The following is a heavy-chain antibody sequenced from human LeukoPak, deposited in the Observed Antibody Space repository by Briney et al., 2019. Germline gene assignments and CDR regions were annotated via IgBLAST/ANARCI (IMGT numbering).Heavy chain of an antibody. Sequence: SETLSLTCTVSGSSISSYYWSWIRQPPGKGLEWIGYIYYSGSTNYNPSLKSRVTISVDTSKNQFSLKLSSVTAADTAVYYCAIAAGPWGQGTLVTVSS. D-gene: IGHD6-25*01. CDR1: GSSISSYY. CDR2: IYYSGST. J-gene: IGHJ5*02. CDR3: AIAAGP. V-gene: IGHV4-59*01.